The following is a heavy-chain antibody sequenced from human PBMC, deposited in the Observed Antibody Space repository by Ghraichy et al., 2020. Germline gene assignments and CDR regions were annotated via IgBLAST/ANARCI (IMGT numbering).Heavy chain of an antibody. D-gene: IGHD2-2*03. V-gene: IGHV3-7*03. CDR2: IHVDGSAP. Sequence: GGSLRLSCAASGFTFSSYWLSWVRQSPGKVLVLLSHIHVDGSAPSSVASVKGRFPISRDTATNSLSLQMNSLGGEDTALYYCARDPWIWELLDWGQGTPVTVTS. CDR3: ARDPWIWELLD. CDR1: GFTFSSYW. J-gene: IGHJ4*02.